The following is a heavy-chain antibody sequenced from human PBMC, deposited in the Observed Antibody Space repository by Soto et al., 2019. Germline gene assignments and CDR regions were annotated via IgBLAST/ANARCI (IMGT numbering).Heavy chain of an antibody. J-gene: IGHJ4*02. Sequence: KESGPTLVKPTQTLTLTCTVSRFSLSTSGVAVGWIRQPPGKALECLALIYWDGDKRYTPSLKSRLTITKDTSKNQVVLTMTIIDPVDTATYYCAHSTNYGYYDYWGQGTLVTVSS. CDR1: RFSLSTSGVA. CDR3: AHSTNYGYYDY. CDR2: IYWDGDK. D-gene: IGHD4-17*01. V-gene: IGHV2-5*02.